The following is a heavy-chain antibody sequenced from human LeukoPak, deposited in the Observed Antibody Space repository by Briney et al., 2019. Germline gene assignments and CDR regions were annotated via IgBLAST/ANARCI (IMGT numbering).Heavy chain of an antibody. D-gene: IGHD3-10*01. CDR1: GFTLSSYW. CDR2: IKQDGSAI. Sequence: GGSLRLSCAASGFTLSSYWMSWVRQAPGKGLEWVANIKQDGSAIYYVDSVKGRFTISRDNAKNSLYLQMNSLRADDTAVYYCARHRGSYFDYWGQGSLVTVSS. V-gene: IGHV3-7*03. J-gene: IGHJ4*02. CDR3: ARHRGSYFDY.